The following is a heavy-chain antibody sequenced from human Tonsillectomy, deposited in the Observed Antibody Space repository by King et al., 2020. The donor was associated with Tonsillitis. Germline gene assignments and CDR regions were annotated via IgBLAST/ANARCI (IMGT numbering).Heavy chain of an antibody. Sequence: QLVQSGPEVKKPGASVKVSCKASGYTFTTYGISWVRQAPRQGLEWMGWISTYNGNTNYAQNLQGRVTMTTDTSTSTAYMELRSLTSDDTAVYYCARDGRDYVFFEGWKYWGQGTLVTVSS. CDR3: ARDGRDYVFFEGWKY. V-gene: IGHV1-18*04. D-gene: IGHD4/OR15-4a*01. CDR1: GYTFTTYG. J-gene: IGHJ4*02. CDR2: ISTYNGNT.